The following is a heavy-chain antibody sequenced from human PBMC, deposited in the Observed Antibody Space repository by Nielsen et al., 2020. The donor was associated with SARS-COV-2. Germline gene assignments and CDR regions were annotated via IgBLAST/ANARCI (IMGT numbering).Heavy chain of an antibody. Sequence: ASVKVSCKASGYTFTGYYMHWVRQAPGQGLEWMGGFDPEDGETIYAQKFQGRVTMTEDTSTDTAYMELSSLRSEDTAVYYCATVIGSNVLRYFDWAYWGQGTLVTVSS. CDR3: ATVIGSNVLRYFDWAY. J-gene: IGHJ4*02. CDR2: FDPEDGET. D-gene: IGHD3-9*01. V-gene: IGHV1-24*01. CDR1: GYTFTGYY.